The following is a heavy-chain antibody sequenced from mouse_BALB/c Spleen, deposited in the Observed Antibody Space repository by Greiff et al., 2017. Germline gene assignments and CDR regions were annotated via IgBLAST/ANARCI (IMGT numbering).Heavy chain of an antibody. V-gene: IGHV5-4*02. J-gene: IGHJ2*01. Sequence: DVMLVESGGGLVKPGGSLKLSCAASGFTFSDYYMYWVRQTPEKRLEWVATISDGGSYTYYPDSVKGRFTISRDNAKNNLYLQMSSLKSEDTAMYYCARDRGDYFDYWGQGTTLTVSS. D-gene: IGHD3-1*01. CDR2: ISDGGSYT. CDR1: GFTFSDYY. CDR3: ARDRGDYFDY.